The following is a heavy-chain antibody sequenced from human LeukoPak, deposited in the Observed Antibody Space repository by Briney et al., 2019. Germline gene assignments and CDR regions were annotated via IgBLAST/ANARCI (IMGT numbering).Heavy chain of an antibody. V-gene: IGHV3-74*01. CDR2: MNNDGSST. J-gene: IGHJ4*02. D-gene: IGHD6-19*01. CDR3: ARADGSGWLTY. CDR1: GFTFSSYW. Sequence: PVGSLTVSRAASGFTFSSYWMHWVRQAPGKGLVWVSRMNNDGSSTIYADSVKGRFTISRDNAKNTLYLQMNSLRAEDTAVYYCARADGSGWLTYWGQGTLVADSS.